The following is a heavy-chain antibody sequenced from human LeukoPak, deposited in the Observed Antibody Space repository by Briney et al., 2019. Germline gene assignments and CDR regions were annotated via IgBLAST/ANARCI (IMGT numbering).Heavy chain of an antibody. CDR1: GYTFTGYY. Sequence: ASVKVSCKASGYTFTGYYMHWVRQAPGQGLEWMGWTNPNSGGTNYAQKFQGRVTMTRDTSISTAYMELSRLRSDDTAVYYCARGDSYDSSGYYYYAFDIWGQGTMVTVSS. J-gene: IGHJ3*02. CDR3: ARGDSYDSSGYYYYAFDI. CDR2: TNPNSGGT. D-gene: IGHD3-22*01. V-gene: IGHV1-2*02.